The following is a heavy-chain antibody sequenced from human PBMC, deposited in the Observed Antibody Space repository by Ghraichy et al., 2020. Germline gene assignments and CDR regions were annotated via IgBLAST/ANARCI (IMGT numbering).Heavy chain of an antibody. CDR1: GFTFNTHS. D-gene: IGHD1-26*01. V-gene: IGHV3-48*02. CDR3: ARDGVGAHPGDVFDI. J-gene: IGHJ3*02. Sequence: GGSLRLSCAASGFTFNTHSMNWVRRAPGKGLEWVSHINYNGDTIYYADSVRGRFTISRDNDNDSLYLHMSSLRDEDTAVYYCARDGVGAHPGDVFDIWGQGTMVTVSS. CDR2: INYNGDTI.